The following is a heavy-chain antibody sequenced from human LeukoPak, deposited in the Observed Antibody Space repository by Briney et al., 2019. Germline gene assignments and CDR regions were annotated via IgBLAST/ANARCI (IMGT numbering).Heavy chain of an antibody. V-gene: IGHV3-53*01. CDR3: ARDRGYGYGFFDY. Sequence: GGSLRLSCAASGFTVRSIYMTWVRQAPGKGLEWVSSFYSGGSSYYADSVKGRFIISRDSSTDTLYLQMNSLRVEDPAVYFCARDRGYGYGFFDYWGQGTLVTVSS. J-gene: IGHJ4*02. CDR1: GFTVRSIY. CDR2: FYSGGSS. D-gene: IGHD5-18*01.